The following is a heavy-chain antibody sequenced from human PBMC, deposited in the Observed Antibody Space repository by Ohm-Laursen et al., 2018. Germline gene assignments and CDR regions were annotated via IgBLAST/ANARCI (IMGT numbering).Heavy chain of an antibody. Sequence: SLRLSCAASGFSFSNYGMHWVRQAPGKGLEWVAVISYDGSNKYYADSVKGRFTISRDNSKNTLYLQMNSLRAEDTAVYYCAMGGVDYYYYYGMDVWGQGTTVTVSS. CDR3: AMGGVDYYYYYGMDV. V-gene: IGHV3-30*03. J-gene: IGHJ6*02. CDR2: ISYDGSNK. CDR1: GFSFSNYG. D-gene: IGHD3-16*01.